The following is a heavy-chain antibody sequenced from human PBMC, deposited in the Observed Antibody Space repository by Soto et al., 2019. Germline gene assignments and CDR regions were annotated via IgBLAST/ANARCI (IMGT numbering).Heavy chain of an antibody. CDR3: ARFAAVAGIDY. Sequence: PSETLSLTCTVFGASISYGGFSWSWIRQPAGKGLEWIGRIYTSGSTNYNPSLKSRVTMSVDTSKNQFSLKLSSVTAADTAVYYCARFAAVAGIDYWGQGTLVTVSS. D-gene: IGHD6-19*01. CDR2: IYTSGST. J-gene: IGHJ4*02. CDR1: GASISYGGFS. V-gene: IGHV4-61*02.